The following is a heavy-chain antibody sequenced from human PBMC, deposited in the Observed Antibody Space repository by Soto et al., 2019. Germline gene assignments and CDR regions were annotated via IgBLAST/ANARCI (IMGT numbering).Heavy chain of an antibody. D-gene: IGHD3-10*01. V-gene: IGHV4-34*01. CDR2: INHSGRT. CDR1: GGSFSGYY. Sequence: SETLSLTCAVYGGSFSGYYWSWIRQPPGKGLEWIVEINHSGRTNYNPSLKSRVTISVDTSKNQFSLKLSSVTAADTAVYYCARARFGTRVRGVMYPPPMTLPTYGMDVWGQGTTVT. CDR3: ARARFGTRVRGVMYPPPMTLPTYGMDV. J-gene: IGHJ6*02.